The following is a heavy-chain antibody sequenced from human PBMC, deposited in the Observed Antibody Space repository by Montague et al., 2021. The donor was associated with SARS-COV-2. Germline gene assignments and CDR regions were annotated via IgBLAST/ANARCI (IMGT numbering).Heavy chain of an antibody. CDR2: INSDGSST. V-gene: IGHV3-74*01. Sequence: SLRLSCAASGFTFSSYWMHWVRQAPGKGLVWVSRINSDGSSTSYADSVKGRFTISRDNAKNTLYLQMNSLRAEDTAVYYCARDIRSYYGLVSSYGDLDYWGQGTLVTVSS. CDR1: GFTFSSYW. D-gene: IGHD3-10*01. CDR3: ARDIRSYYGLVSSYGDLDY. J-gene: IGHJ4*02.